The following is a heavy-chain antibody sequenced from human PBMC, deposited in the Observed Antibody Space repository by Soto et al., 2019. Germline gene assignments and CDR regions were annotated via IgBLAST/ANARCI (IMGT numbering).Heavy chain of an antibody. J-gene: IGHJ6*02. D-gene: IGHD1-20*01. Sequence: QPGGSLRLSCAASEFTFDKYYMTWVRQAPGKGPEWVANIKPDGSEQYYVDSVKGRFTISRDNANNSLYLQMNSLRAEDTAVYFCARGNWNYYYGFDVWGQGTTVTVS. CDR1: EFTFDKYY. CDR2: IKPDGSEQ. CDR3: ARGNWNYYYGFDV. V-gene: IGHV3-7*01.